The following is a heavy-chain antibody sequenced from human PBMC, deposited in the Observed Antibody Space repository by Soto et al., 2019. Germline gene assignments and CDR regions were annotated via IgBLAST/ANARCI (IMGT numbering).Heavy chain of an antibody. J-gene: IGHJ4*02. D-gene: IGHD6-13*01. V-gene: IGHV4-39*01. CDR3: ARHASRGYSSSWYFED. CDR1: GGSVGSSSYY. CDR2: TYYSAGT. Sequence: SETLSLTCNVSGGSVGSSSYYWGWIRQAPGKGLEWIVSTYYSAGTYYNPSLRSRVTTSLDASKNQFSLTVTSVTAADTAIYYCARHASRGYSSSWYFEDWGQGTPVTVSS.